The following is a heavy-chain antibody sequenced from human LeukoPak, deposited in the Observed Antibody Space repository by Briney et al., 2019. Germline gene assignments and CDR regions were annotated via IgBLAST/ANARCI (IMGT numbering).Heavy chain of an antibody. Sequence: GGSLRLSCAVSGFTFSANNMHWVRQAPGKGVEWVTFIDHDGSQKFYADSVKGRFTISRDNSKNALYLHINSLRPEDTAVYYCAKDGGGGTYSFDYWGQGSLVTVSS. V-gene: IGHV3-30*02. CDR2: IDHDGSQK. CDR3: AKDGGGGTYSFDY. CDR1: GFTFSANN. J-gene: IGHJ4*02. D-gene: IGHD3-16*01.